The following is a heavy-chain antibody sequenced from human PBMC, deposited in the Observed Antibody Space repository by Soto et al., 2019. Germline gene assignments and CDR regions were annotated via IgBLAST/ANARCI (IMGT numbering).Heavy chain of an antibody. D-gene: IGHD3-22*01. CDR2: INHSGST. Sequence: LSLTCAVYGGSFSGYYWSWIRQPPWKGLEWIGEINHSGSTNYNPSLKSRVTISVDTSKNQFSLKLSSVTAADTAVYYCARGGYYDSSGLTPRGVFDYWGQGTLVTVSS. CDR3: ARGGYYDSSGLTPRGVFDY. CDR1: GGSFSGYY. J-gene: IGHJ4*02. V-gene: IGHV4-34*01.